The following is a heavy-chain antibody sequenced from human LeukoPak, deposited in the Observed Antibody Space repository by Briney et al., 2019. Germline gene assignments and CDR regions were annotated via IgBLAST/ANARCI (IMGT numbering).Heavy chain of an antibody. V-gene: IGHV1-2*02. CDR1: GYTFTGYY. D-gene: IGHD6-19*01. CDR3: ARVPVEGSGWYGGLLDY. J-gene: IGHJ4*02. Sequence: ASVKVSCKASGYTFTGYYMHWVRQAPGRGLEWMGWINPNSGGTNYAQKFQGRVTMTRDTSISTAYMELSRLRSDDTAVYYCARVPVEGSGWYGGLLDYWGQGTLVTVSS. CDR2: INPNSGGT.